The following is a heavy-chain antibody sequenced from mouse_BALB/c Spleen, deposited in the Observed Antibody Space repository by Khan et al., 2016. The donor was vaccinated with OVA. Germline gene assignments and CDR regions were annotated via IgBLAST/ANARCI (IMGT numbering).Heavy chain of an antibody. Sequence: QVQLQQSGAELARPGASVKMSCKASGFTFINYTMHWVKQRPGQGLEWIGYITPSSTYTNYNQKFNDKATLTADESSSTAYMQLNSLTSEDSAVYCCASYYRYPAWFAYWGQGTLVTVSA. CDR1: GFTFINYT. J-gene: IGHJ3*01. CDR2: ITPSSTYT. D-gene: IGHD2-14*01. CDR3: ASYYRYPAWFAY. V-gene: IGHV1-4*01.